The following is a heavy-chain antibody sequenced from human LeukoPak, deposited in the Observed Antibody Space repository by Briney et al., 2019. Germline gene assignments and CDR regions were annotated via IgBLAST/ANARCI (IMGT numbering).Heavy chain of an antibody. V-gene: IGHV4-34*01. J-gene: IGHJ2*01. CDR3: ARGLPITSRGFSGYDRVYWYFDL. CDR1: GGSFSGYY. CDR2: INHSGST. D-gene: IGHD5-12*01. Sequence: SETLSLTCAVYGGSFSGYYWSWSRQPPGKGLEWIGEINHSGSTNYNPSLKSRVTISVDTSKNQFSLKLSSVTAADTAVYYCARGLPITSRGFSGYDRVYWYFDLWGRGTLVTVSS.